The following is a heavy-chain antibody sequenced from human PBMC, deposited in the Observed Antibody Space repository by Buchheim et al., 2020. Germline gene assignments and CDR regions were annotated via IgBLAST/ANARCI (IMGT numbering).Heavy chain of an antibody. D-gene: IGHD3-3*01. Sequence: QVQLQESGPGLVKPSQTLSLNCTVSGGLISSGGYYWSWIRQPPGKGLEWIGYIYYSGSTNYNPSLKSRVTISVDTAKNQFSLKLSSVTAADTAVYYCARHGITIFGVVGPFDPWGQGTL. CDR1: GGLISSGGYY. CDR2: IYYSGST. CDR3: ARHGITIFGVVGPFDP. V-gene: IGHV4-61*08. J-gene: IGHJ5*02.